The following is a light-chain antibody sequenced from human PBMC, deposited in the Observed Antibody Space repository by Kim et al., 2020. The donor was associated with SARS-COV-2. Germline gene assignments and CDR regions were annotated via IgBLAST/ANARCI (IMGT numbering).Light chain of an antibody. CDR2: DAS. CDR1: QGVSSY. J-gene: IGKJ4*01. Sequence: LSRGERATLSCRASQGVSSYLTWYQQKPGKAPRLLIYDASNRATGIPARFSGSGSGTDFTLTISSLEPEDFAVYYCQQRSNWPLTFGGGTKVDIK. V-gene: IGKV3-11*01. CDR3: QQRSNWPLT.